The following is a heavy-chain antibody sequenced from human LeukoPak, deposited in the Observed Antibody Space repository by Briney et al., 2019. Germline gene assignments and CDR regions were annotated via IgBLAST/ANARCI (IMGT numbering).Heavy chain of an antibody. CDR1: GFTFSSYS. CDR3: AIPTHYYDSSGQGY. V-gene: IGHV3-21*01. D-gene: IGHD3-22*01. Sequence: GGSLRLSCAASGFTFSSYSMNWVRQAPGKGLEWVSSISSSSYIYYADSVKGRFTISRDNAKNSLYLQMNSLRAEDTAVYYCAIPTHYYDSSGQGYWGQGTLVTVSS. J-gene: IGHJ4*02. CDR2: ISSSSYI.